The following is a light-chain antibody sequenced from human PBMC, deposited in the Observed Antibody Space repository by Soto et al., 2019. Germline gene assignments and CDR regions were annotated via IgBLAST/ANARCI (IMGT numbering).Light chain of an antibody. CDR3: QQFDSWPPIT. CDR1: QTIRTH. CDR2: GAS. J-gene: IGKJ2*01. Sequence: EVELTQSPVTLSVSGGARATLSRRSRQTIRTHLAWYQQKPGQAPRLLIYGASTRATAVPARFSGSGSGTDFTLTISRVQSEDAAVYYCQQFDSWPPITFGQGTKLEIK. V-gene: IGKV3-15*01.